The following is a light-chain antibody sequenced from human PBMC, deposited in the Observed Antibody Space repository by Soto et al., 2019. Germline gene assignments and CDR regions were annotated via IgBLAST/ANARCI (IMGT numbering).Light chain of an antibody. CDR1: QSVSSN. CDR2: RAS. J-gene: IGKJ1*01. V-gene: IGKV3-15*01. Sequence: EIVMTQSPATLSVSPGERATLSCRASQSVSSNLAWYQQKPGQAPRLLIYRASTRSTGIPARFSGSGSGTEFTITISSLQSADFAVYYCQQYNNRPWTFGQGTKVEIK. CDR3: QQYNNRPWT.